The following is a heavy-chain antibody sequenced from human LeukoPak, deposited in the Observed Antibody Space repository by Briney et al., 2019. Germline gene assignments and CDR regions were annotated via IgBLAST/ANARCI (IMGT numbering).Heavy chain of an antibody. CDR1: GFTFSTFA. D-gene: IGHD5-18*01. Sequence: GGSLRLSCAASGFTFSTFALSWVRHAPGKGLEWVSGVSYTRVATYYADSVKVRFTISRDDSENILYLQMNGLRAEDTAVYFCAKAFREFGTSSSYSSFDSWGQGTMVTVSS. V-gene: IGHV3-23*01. J-gene: IGHJ3*01. CDR3: AKAFREFGTSSSYSSFDS. CDR2: VSYTRVAT.